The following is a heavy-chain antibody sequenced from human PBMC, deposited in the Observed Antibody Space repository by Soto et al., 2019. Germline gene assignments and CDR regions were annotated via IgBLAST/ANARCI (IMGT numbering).Heavy chain of an antibody. J-gene: IGHJ6*02. CDR1: GFTFSSYG. D-gene: IGHD4-4*01. CDR3: ARDESNYSGYYYGMDV. Sequence: GGSLRLSCAASGFTFSSYGMHWVRQAPGKGLEWVAVIWYDGSNKYYADSVKGRFTISRDNSKNTLYLQMNSLRAEDTAVYYCARDESNYSGYYYGMDVWGQGTTVTVSS. CDR2: IWYDGSNK. V-gene: IGHV3-33*01.